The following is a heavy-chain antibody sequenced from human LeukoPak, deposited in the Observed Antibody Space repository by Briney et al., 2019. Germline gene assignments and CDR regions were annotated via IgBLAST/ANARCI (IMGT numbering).Heavy chain of an antibody. D-gene: IGHD5-12*01. CDR3: ARESGYVYYFDY. V-gene: IGHV3-30-3*01. Sequence: GGSLRLSCAASGFTFSSYAMHWVRQAPGKGLEWVAVISYDGSNKYYADSVKGRFTISRDNSKNTLYLQMNSLRAEDTAVYYCARESGYVYYFDYWGQGTLVTVSS. CDR2: ISYDGSNK. CDR1: GFTFSSYA. J-gene: IGHJ4*02.